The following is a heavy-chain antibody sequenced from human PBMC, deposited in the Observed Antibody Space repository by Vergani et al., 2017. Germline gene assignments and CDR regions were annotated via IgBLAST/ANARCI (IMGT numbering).Heavy chain of an antibody. CDR2: ISSSSSTI. CDR3: ARALFSGGTYYYDSSGYYTDY. V-gene: IGHV3-48*01. CDR1: GFTFSSYS. J-gene: IGHJ4*02. Sequence: EVQLVESGGGLVQPGGSLRLSCAASGFTFSSYSMNWVRQAPGKGLEWVSYISSSSSTIYYADSVKGRFTISRDNAKNSLYLQMNSLRAEDTAVYYCARALFSGGTYYYDSSGYYTDYWGQGTLVTVSS. D-gene: IGHD3-22*01.